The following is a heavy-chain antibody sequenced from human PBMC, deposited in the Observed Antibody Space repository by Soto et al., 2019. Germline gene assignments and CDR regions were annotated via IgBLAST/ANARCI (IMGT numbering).Heavy chain of an antibody. CDR2: INPNSGGT. D-gene: IGHD6-13*01. CDR3: ARDSSSSPGPFDY. J-gene: IGHJ4*02. Sequence: ASVKVSCKASGYTFTGYYMHWVRQAPGQGLEWMGWINPNSGGTNYAQKFQGRVTMTRDTSISTAYMELSRLRSDDTAVYYCARDSSSSPGPFDYWGQGTLVTVSS. CDR1: GYTFTGYY. V-gene: IGHV1-2*02.